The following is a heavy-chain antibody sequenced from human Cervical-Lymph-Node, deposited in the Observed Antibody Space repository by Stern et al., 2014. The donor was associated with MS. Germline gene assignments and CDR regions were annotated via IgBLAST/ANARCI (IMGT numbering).Heavy chain of an antibody. CDR3: AREGPDYYGSGSYYSH. D-gene: IGHD3-10*01. Sequence: QVQLQESGPGLVKPSETLSLTCTVSGGSISSYYWSWIRQPPGKGLEWIGYIYYSGSTNYNPSLNSRVFISVDTSKNQFSLKLRSVTAADTAVYYCAREGPDYYGSGSYYSHWGQGTVVTVSS. J-gene: IGHJ4*02. V-gene: IGHV4-59*01. CDR1: GGSISSYY. CDR2: IYYSGST.